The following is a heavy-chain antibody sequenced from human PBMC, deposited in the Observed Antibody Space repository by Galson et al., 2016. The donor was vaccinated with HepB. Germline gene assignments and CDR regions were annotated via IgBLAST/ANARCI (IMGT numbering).Heavy chain of an antibody. CDR3: ARGSSAVDATEVGLDY. D-gene: IGHD6-19*01. Sequence: LRLSCAASGFTFSSYSMNWVRQAPGKGLEWVSYISSSSSTIYYADSVKGRYTISRDNSRNTVYLHMSSLRRDDTAVYYCARGSSAVDATEVGLDYWGQGTLVIVSS. V-gene: IGHV3-48*01. J-gene: IGHJ4*02. CDR2: ISSSSSTI. CDR1: GFTFSSYS.